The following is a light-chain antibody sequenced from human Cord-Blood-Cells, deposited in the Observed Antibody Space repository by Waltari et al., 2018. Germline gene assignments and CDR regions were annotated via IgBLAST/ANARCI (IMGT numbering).Light chain of an antibody. CDR3: LLYDGGARV. V-gene: IGLV7-43*01. Sequence: QTVVTQEPSLTVSPGGTVTLTCASSTGEVTSGYYPNWFQQKPGQAPRALIYSTSNQHSWTPARFSGSLPGGKAALTLSGVQPEDEAEYYCLLYDGGARVFGGGTKLTVL. J-gene: IGLJ3*02. CDR2: STS. CDR1: TGEVTSGYY.